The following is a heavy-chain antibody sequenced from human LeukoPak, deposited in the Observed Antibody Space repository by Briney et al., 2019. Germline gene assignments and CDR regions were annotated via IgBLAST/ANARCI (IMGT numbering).Heavy chain of an antibody. CDR2: IYHSGST. J-gene: IGHJ4*02. D-gene: IGHD3-22*01. Sequence: NPSETVSLTCTVSGYSISSGYYWGWIRQPPGKGLEWIGSIYHSGSTYYNPSLKSRVTISVDTSKNQFSLKLSSVTAADTAVYYCARQREDTMSRIDYWGQGTLVTVSS. CDR1: GYSISSGYY. V-gene: IGHV4-38-2*02. CDR3: ARQREDTMSRIDY.